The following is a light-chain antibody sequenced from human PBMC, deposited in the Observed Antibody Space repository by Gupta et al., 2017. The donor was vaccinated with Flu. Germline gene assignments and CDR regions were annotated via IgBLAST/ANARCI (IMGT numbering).Light chain of an antibody. CDR2: VAS. Sequence: DIQMTQSPSSLSASVGDRVTITCRASQGIRNWLAWYQQKPEKAPKSLIYVASSLRSGVPSRFSGSRSGTNFTLTISSLQPEDFGTYYCQQYNSYPWTFGQGTKVEIK. J-gene: IGKJ1*01. V-gene: IGKV1D-16*01. CDR1: QGIRNW. CDR3: QQYNSYPWT.